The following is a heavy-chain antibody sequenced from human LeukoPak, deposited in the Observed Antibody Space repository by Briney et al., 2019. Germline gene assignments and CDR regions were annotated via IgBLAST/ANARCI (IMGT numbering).Heavy chain of an antibody. D-gene: IGHD2-8*01. Sequence: PSETLSLTCTVSGGSISSSSYYWGWIRQPPGKGLEWIGSIYYSGSTYYNPSLKSRVTISVDTSKNQFSLKLSSVTAADTAVYYCARGYCTNAVCSLGPNQAWGQGTLVTVSS. CDR3: ARGYCTNAVCSLGPNQA. CDR1: GGSISSSSYY. V-gene: IGHV4-39*07. J-gene: IGHJ4*02. CDR2: IYYSGST.